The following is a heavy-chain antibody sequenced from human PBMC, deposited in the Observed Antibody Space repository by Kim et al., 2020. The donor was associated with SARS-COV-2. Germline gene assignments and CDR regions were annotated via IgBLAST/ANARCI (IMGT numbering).Heavy chain of an antibody. Sequence: TYADSMRGRFIAYRDNPRNTVYLQMVSLRVDDTAVYYCARDRAGGTPFEIWGQGALVTVSS. CDR3: ARDRAGGTPFEI. J-gene: IGHJ4*02. V-gene: IGHV3-74*03. D-gene: IGHD6-13*01.